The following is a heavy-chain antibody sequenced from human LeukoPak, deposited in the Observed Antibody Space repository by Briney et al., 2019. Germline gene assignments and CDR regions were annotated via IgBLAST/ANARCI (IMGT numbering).Heavy chain of an antibody. V-gene: IGHV1-24*01. Sequence: GASVKVSCKVSGYTLTELSMHWVRQAPGKGLEWMGGFDPEDGETIYAQKFQGRVTMTEDTSTDTAYMELSSLRSEDTAVYYCATNSGTVTHDYFDYWGQGTLFTVSS. CDR1: GYTLTELS. J-gene: IGHJ4*02. CDR3: ATNSGTVTHDYFDY. CDR2: FDPEDGET. D-gene: IGHD3-10*01.